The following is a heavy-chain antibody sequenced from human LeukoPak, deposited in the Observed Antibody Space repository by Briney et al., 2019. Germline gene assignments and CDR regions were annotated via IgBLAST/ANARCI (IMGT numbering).Heavy chain of an antibody. J-gene: IGHJ5*02. CDR2: ISSNGGST. D-gene: IGHD3-10*01. V-gene: IGHV3-64*01. CDR1: GFTFSSYA. CDR3: ARDYLTVLWFGELYGFDP. Sequence: GGSLRLSCAASGFTFSSYAMHWVRQAPGKGLEYVSAISSNGGSTYYANSVKGRFTISRDNSKSTLYLQMGSLRAEDMAVYYCARDYLTVLWFGELYGFDPWGQGTLVTVSS.